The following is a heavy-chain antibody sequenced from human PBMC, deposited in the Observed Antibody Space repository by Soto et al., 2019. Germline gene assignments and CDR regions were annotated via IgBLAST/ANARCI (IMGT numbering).Heavy chain of an antibody. CDR2: ISGSRGKS. Sequence: EVQLLESGGGLVQPGGSMRLSCTASASEFTFSRHAMNWVRQAPGKGLEWVSGISGSRGKSYYADSAKGRFTISRDNSKMTVYLKMNSLRAEDPALCYCATDACSSGWYLDAFDIWGQGTMVPVSS. D-gene: IGHD6-19*01. J-gene: IGHJ3*02. CDR3: ATDACSSGWYLDAFDI. CDR1: EFTFSRHA. V-gene: IGHV3-23*01.